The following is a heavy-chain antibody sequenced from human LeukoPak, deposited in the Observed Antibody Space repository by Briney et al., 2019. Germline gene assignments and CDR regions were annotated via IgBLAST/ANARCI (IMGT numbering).Heavy chain of an antibody. Sequence: GGSLRLSCAASGFTFSPYSMNWVRQAPGKGLEWVSYITSTSSTMSYADSVKGRFTISKDNAKNSLYLQMNSLRAEDTAVYYCARDPGYSSGAYYFDYWGQGTLVTVSS. J-gene: IGHJ4*02. CDR3: ARDPGYSSGAYYFDY. V-gene: IGHV3-48*04. D-gene: IGHD6-19*01. CDR2: ITSTSSTM. CDR1: GFTFSPYS.